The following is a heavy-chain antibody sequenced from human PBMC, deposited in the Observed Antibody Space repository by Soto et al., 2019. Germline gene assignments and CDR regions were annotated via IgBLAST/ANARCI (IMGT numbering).Heavy chain of an antibody. CDR1: GYTFSGNY. V-gene: IGHV1-2*02. CDR3: ARGIAALRLSWFGT. J-gene: IGHJ5*02. D-gene: IGHD6-13*01. Sequence: QSQLVQSGAEVKKPGSSVKVSCMASGYTFSGNYLHWVRQAPGQGLEWMGWINPKSGGTGYAQKFQGRVTMTTDTSTSTAYMELSSLSSADTAVYYCARGIAALRLSWFGTWGQGTLVTGSS. CDR2: INPKSGGT.